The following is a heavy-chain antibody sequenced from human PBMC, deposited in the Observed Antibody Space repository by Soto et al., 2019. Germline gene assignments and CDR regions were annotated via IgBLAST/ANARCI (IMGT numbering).Heavy chain of an antibody. CDR1: GFTFSNYV. J-gene: IGHJ4*02. D-gene: IGHD3-9*01. V-gene: IGHV3-33*08. Sequence: GGSLRLSCTASGFTFSNYVMAWVRQAPGKGLEWVAVIWYDGSNKYYVDSVKGRFTISRDNSKNTLYLQMNSLRAEDTAVYYCARGSDDILTGPDYWGQGTLVTSPQ. CDR2: IWYDGSNK. CDR3: ARGSDDILTGPDY.